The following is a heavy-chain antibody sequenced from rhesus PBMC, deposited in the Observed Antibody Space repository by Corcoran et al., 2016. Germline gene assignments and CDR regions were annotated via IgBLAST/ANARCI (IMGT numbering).Heavy chain of an antibody. J-gene: IGHJ2*01. V-gene: IGHV4S7*01. CDR2: IYGSSGST. Sequence: QLQLQESGPGLVKPSETLSLTCAVSGGSISSNYWSWIRQPPGKGLEWIGYIYGSSGSTNYNPSLKNRVTISKDTSKNQFSLKLSSVTAADTAVYYCARMRADWYFDLWGPGTPITISS. CDR3: ARMRADWYFDL. CDR1: GGSISSNY.